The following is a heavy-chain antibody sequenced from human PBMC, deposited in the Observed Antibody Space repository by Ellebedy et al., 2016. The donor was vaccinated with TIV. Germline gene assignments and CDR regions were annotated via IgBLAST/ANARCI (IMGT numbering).Heavy chain of an antibody. CDR3: ASGHLPLNI. CDR1: GGSISSYY. D-gene: IGHD3-9*01. V-gene: IGHV4-59*01. J-gene: IGHJ3*02. Sequence: SETLSLTXTVSGGSISSYYWSWIRQPPGKGLEYIGYISYSGDSTYNPSLETRVTMLLNTSKNQVSMKVNSVTAADTAVYYCASGHLPLNIWGQGTMVTVSS. CDR2: ISYSGDS.